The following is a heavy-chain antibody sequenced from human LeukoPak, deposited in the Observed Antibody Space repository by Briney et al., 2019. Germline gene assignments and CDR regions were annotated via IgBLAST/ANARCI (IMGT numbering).Heavy chain of an antibody. V-gene: IGHV3-53*04. CDR1: GFTVSTNY. D-gene: IGHD4-11*01. CDR3: ARGMTNPFDY. J-gene: IGHJ4*02. Sequence: GGSLRLSCAAYGFTVSTNYMSWVRQAQGKGLEWVSVIYSGGSTYYADFVKGRFTISRHNSENTLYLQMNSLRAEDTAVYYCARGMTNPFDYWGQGTLVTVSS. CDR2: IYSGGST.